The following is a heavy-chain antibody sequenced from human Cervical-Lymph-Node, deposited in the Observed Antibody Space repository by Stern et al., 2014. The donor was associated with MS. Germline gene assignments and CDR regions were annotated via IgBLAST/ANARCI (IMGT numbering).Heavy chain of an antibody. CDR1: GFSLTTSGVA. Sequence: QVTLRESGPTLVKPTQTLTLTCTFSGFSLTTSGVAVGWIRQPPGKALAWLALIYWDDDKWYSSSLKSRLTITKDTSKSQVVLIVTSMDPVDTATYYCAHRQGVHAPFDFWGQGTLVTVSS. CDR2: IYWDDDK. J-gene: IGHJ4*02. V-gene: IGHV2-5*09. D-gene: IGHD3-16*01. CDR3: AHRQGVHAPFDF.